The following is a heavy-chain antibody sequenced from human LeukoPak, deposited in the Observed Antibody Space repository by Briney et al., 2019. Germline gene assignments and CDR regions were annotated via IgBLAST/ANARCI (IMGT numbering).Heavy chain of an antibody. J-gene: IGHJ4*02. CDR1: GFTFSSYA. V-gene: IGHV3-23*01. Sequence: GGSLRLSCAASGFTFSSYAMSWVRQAPGKGLEWVSAISGSGGSTYYADSEKGRFTISRDNSKNTLYLQMNSLRAEDTAVYYCATTPSGYDYYFDYWGQGTLVTVSS. CDR2: ISGSGGST. CDR3: ATTPSGYDYYFDY. D-gene: IGHD5-12*01.